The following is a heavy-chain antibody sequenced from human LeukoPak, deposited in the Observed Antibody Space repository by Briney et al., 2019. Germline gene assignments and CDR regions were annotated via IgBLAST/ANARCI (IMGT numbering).Heavy chain of an antibody. CDR2: IIPILGIA. CDR3: AREGVIPAAMVFDY. D-gene: IGHD2-2*01. Sequence: GSSVKVSCKASGGTFSSYAISWVRQAPGQGLEWMGRIIPILGIANYAQKFQGRVTITADKSTSTAYMELSSLRSEDTAVYYCAREGVIPAAMVFDYWGQGTLVAVSS. CDR1: GGTFSSYA. V-gene: IGHV1-69*04. J-gene: IGHJ4*02.